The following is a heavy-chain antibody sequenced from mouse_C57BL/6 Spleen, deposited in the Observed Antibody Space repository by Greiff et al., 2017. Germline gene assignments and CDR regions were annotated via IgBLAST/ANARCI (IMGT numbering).Heavy chain of an antibody. CDR1: GFSLTSYG. CDR3: ARSPIYYYGSSFYAMDC. V-gene: IGHV2-6*01. D-gene: IGHD1-1*01. CDR2: IWGVGST. Sequence: VHLVESGPGLVAPSQSLSITCTVSGFSLTSYGVDWVRQSPGKGLEWLGVIWGVGSTNYNSALKSRLSIRKDNSKSQVFLKMNSLQTDDTAMYYCARSPIYYYGSSFYAMDCWGQGTSVTVSS. J-gene: IGHJ4*01.